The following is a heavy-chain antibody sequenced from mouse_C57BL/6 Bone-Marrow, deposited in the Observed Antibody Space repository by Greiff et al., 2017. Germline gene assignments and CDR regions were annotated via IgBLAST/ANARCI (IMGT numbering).Heavy chain of an antibody. V-gene: IGHV1-69*01. CDR1: GYTFTSYW. Sequence: QVKLQQPGAELVMPAASVKLSCKASGYTFTSYWMHWVKQRPGQGLEWIGEIDPSDSYTHSNQKFKGKSTLTVDKSSSSASLQLSSRTSEDSAVYYCARNYDYDVEFAYWGQGTLVTVSA. D-gene: IGHD2-4*01. J-gene: IGHJ3*01. CDR2: IDPSDSYT. CDR3: ARNYDYDVEFAY.